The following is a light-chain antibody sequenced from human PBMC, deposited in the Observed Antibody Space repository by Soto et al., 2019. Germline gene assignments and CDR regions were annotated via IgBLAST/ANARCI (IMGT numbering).Light chain of an antibody. J-gene: IGKJ5*01. Sequence: ELVLTQSPATPSLSPGERATLSCRASQSVRTSLAWYQQKPGQPPRLIIYDSSNRANGVPARFGGSGSGTDFTLTIDGLEPEDFAVYYCQQRNVWPPITFGQGTRLEIK. CDR2: DSS. CDR1: QSVRTS. V-gene: IGKV3-11*01. CDR3: QQRNVWPPIT.